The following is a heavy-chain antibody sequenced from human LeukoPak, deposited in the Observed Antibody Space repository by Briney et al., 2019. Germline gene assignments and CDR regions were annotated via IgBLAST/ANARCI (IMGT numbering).Heavy chain of an antibody. J-gene: IGHJ4*02. D-gene: IGHD3-10*01. CDR2: SSGSGGST. CDR3: AKVGYGSGSSGFDY. V-gene: IGHV3-23*01. Sequence: PGASLRLSCAASGFTFSSYAMSWVRQAPGKGLEWVSASSGSGGSTYYADSVKGRFTISRDNSKNTLYLQMNSLRAEDTAVYYCAKVGYGSGSSGFDYWGQGTLVTVSS. CDR1: GFTFSSYA.